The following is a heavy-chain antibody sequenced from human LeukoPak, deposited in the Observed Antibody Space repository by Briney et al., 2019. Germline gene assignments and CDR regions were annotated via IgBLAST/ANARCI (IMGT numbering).Heavy chain of an antibody. CDR3: AKEPGYYYDSSGYSEH. Sequence: PGGSLRLSCAASGFTFSSYGMHWVRQAPGKGLEWVAVISYDGSNKYYADSVKGRFTISRDNSKNTLYLQMNSLRAEDTAVYYCAKEPGYYYDSSGYSEHWGQGTLVTVSS. CDR1: GFTFSSYG. V-gene: IGHV3-30*18. CDR2: ISYDGSNK. D-gene: IGHD3-22*01. J-gene: IGHJ1*01.